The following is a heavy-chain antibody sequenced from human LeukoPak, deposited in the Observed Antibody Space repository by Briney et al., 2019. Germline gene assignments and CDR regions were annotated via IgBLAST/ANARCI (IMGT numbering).Heavy chain of an antibody. CDR2: INSDGSST. V-gene: IGHV3-74*01. D-gene: IGHD3-3*01. J-gene: IGHJ5*02. CDR3: ARETIFGPFDP. CDR1: GFTFSSYS. Sequence: GGSLRLSCAASGFTFSSYSMNWVRQAPGKGLVWVSRINSDGSSTSYADSVKGRFTISRDNAKNTLYLQMNSLRAEDTAVYYCARETIFGPFDPWGQGTLVTVSS.